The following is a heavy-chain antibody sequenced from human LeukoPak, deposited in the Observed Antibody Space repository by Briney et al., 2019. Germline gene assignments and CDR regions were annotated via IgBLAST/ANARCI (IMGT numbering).Heavy chain of an antibody. D-gene: IGHD3-10*01. V-gene: IGHV4-34*01. CDR3: ARGRAPRITMVRGVIYLDY. CDR1: GGSFSGYY. Sequence: SETLSLTCAVYGGSFSGYYWSWIRQPPGKGLEWIGEINHSGSTNYNPSLKRRVTISVDTSKNQFSLKLSSVTAADTAVYYCARGRAPRITMVRGVIYLDYWGQGTLVTVSS. CDR2: INHSGST. J-gene: IGHJ4*02.